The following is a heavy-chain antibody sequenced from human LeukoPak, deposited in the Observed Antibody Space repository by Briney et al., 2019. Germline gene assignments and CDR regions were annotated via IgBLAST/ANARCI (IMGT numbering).Heavy chain of an antibody. CDR1: GGSISSYY. J-gene: IGHJ3*02. Sequence: SETLSLTCTVSGGSISSYYWSWIRQPPGKGLEWIGYIYYSGSTNYNPSLKSRVTISVDTSKNQFSLKLSSVTAADTAVYYCASSHSSYDPVAFDIWGQGTMVTVSS. CDR3: ASSHSSYDPVAFDI. D-gene: IGHD5-12*01. V-gene: IGHV4-59*01. CDR2: IYYSGST.